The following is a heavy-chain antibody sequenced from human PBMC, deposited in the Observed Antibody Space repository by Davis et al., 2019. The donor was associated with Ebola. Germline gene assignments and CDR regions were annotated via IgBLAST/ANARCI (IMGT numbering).Heavy chain of an antibody. CDR3: ARDTQTI. Sequence: AASVKVSCKASGYTFTSYGISWVRQAPGQGLEWMGWINPHNGNTNYAQNVQGRVIMTSDTATTTAYMEVGSLRSDDTAVYYCARDTQTIWGQGTMVTVSS. V-gene: IGHV1-18*04. J-gene: IGHJ3*02. CDR1: GYTFTSYG. CDR2: INPHNGNT. D-gene: IGHD2-15*01.